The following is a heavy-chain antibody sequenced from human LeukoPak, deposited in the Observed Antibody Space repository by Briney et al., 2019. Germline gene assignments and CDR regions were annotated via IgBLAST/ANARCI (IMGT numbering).Heavy chain of an antibody. CDR1: GFTFTNYW. D-gene: IGHD3-9*01. Sequence: GGSLRLSCAASGFTFTNYWMSWVRQAPGKGLELVANIKQDRSEKYYVDSVKGRFTISRDNSKNTLYLQMNSLRAEDTAVYYCAKDYDILTGYPPGNYWGQGTLVTVSS. CDR2: IKQDRSEK. V-gene: IGHV3-7*01. CDR3: AKDYDILTGYPPGNY. J-gene: IGHJ4*02.